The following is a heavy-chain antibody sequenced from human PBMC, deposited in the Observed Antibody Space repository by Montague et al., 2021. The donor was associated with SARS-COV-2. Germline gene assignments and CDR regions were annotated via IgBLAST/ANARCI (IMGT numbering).Heavy chain of an antibody. V-gene: IGHV6-1*01. J-gene: IGHJ4*02. CDR3: ARDPRYSLSWSFDY. CDR1: GDSVAKNRAG. Sequence: CAISGDSVAKNRAGWEEHRQEPSTGVEWVGRTYYRNKWYYDYAVSVKSRMTISLDTSKNQFSLQLSSVTPEDRAVYYCARDPRYSLSWSFDYWGQGTLVTVSS. D-gene: IGHD6-13*01. CDR2: TYYRNKWYY.